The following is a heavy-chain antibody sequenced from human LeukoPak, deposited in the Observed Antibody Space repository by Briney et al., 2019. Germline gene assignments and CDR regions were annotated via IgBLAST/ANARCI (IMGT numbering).Heavy chain of an antibody. D-gene: IGHD4-11*01. V-gene: IGHV3-21*04. CDR2: ISSSSSYI. CDR3: ARGYTNYGYVFDI. J-gene: IGHJ3*02. CDR1: GFTFGDYA. Sequence: GGSLRLSCIASGFTFGDYAMTWVRQAPGKGLEWVSSISSSSSYIYYADSVKGRFTISRDNARNSLYLQMNNLRVEDTAVYYCARGYTNYGYVFDIWGQGTMVTVSS.